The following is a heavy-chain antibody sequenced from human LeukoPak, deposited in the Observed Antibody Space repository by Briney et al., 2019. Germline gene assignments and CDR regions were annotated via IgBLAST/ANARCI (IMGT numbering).Heavy chain of an antibody. V-gene: IGHV3-30*12. CDR2: ISYDGSNK. CDR1: GFTFSRSG. CDR3: AKRTGTTNAFDI. D-gene: IGHD1-1*01. J-gene: IGHJ3*02. Sequence: PGRSLRLSCAASGFTFSRSGMHWVRQAPGKGLEWVAVISYDGSNKYYADSVKGRFTISRDNSKNTLYLQMNSLRAEDTAVYYCAKRTGTTNAFDIWGQGTMVTVSS.